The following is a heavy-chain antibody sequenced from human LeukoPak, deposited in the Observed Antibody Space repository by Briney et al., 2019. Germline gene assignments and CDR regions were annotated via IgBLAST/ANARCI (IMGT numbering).Heavy chain of an antibody. Sequence: GASVKVSCKASGYTFTSYDINWVRQATGQGLEWMGWLNPNSGNTGYAQKFQGRVTITRNTSISTAYMELSSLRSEDTAVYYCAGYKYSSSRRTVWFDPWGQGTLVTVSS. CDR1: GYTFTSYD. CDR3: AGYKYSSSRRTVWFDP. J-gene: IGHJ5*02. V-gene: IGHV1-8*03. CDR2: LNPNSGNT. D-gene: IGHD6-13*01.